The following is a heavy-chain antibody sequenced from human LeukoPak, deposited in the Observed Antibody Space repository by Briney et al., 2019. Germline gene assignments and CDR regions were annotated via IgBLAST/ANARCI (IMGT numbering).Heavy chain of an antibody. CDR3: ARDLQLERLDDAFDI. J-gene: IGHJ3*02. V-gene: IGHV1-46*01. Sequence: ASVKVSCKASGYTFTGYYMHWVRQAPGQGLEWMGIINPSGGSTSYAQKFQGRVTMTRDMSTSTVYMELSSLRSEDTAVYYCARDLQLERLDDAFDIWGQGTMVTVSS. CDR2: INPSGGST. D-gene: IGHD1-1*01. CDR1: GYTFTGYY.